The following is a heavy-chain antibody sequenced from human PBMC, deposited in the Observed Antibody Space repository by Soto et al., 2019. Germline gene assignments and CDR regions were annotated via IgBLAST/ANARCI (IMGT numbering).Heavy chain of an antibody. J-gene: IGHJ6*02. CDR2: IYHSGST. V-gene: IGHV4-38-2*01. Sequence: SETLSLTCAVSGDSISSGYYWGWIRQPPGKGLEWIGTIYHSGSTYYSPSLKTRVTISVDTSKNQFSLKLSSVTAADTAVYYCARALYCSAGSCSLLRGMDVWGQGTTVTVSS. D-gene: IGHD2-15*01. CDR3: ARALYCSAGSCSLLRGMDV. CDR1: GDSISSGYY.